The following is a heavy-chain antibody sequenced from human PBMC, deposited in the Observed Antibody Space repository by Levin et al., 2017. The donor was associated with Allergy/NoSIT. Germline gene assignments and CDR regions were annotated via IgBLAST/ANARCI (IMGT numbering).Heavy chain of an antibody. V-gene: IGHV6-1*01. D-gene: IGHD2-21*01. CDR2: TFYRSQWYT. CDR3: ARAFCGGECYTDGYFDV. J-gene: IGHJ2*01. CDR1: WDSVSSTSAA. Sequence: SQTLSLTCGISWDSVSSTSAAWNWVRQSPSRGLEWLGRTFYRSQWYTDYAESVRGRITIKSDTSKNQFSLQLNSVTPEDTALYYCARAFCGGECYTDGYFDVWGHGTLVTVSS.